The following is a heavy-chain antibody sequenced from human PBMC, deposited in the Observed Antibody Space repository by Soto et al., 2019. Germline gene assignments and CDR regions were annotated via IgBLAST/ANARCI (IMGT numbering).Heavy chain of an antibody. V-gene: IGHV1-69*06. D-gene: IGHD6-19*01. CDR2: IIPIFGTA. J-gene: IGHJ5*02. CDR1: GGTFSSYA. Sequence: SVKVSCKASGGTFSSYAISWVRQAPGQGLEWMGGIIPIFGTANYAQKFQGRVTITADKSTSTAYMELSSLRSEETAVYYCERVLQAGGGFDTWGQGTLVTVSS. CDR3: ERVLQAGGGFDT.